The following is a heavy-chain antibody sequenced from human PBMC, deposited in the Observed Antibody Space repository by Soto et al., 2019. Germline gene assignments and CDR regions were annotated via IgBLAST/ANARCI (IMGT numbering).Heavy chain of an antibody. CDR3: AKKASSGPENDDFWSMEDAFDI. D-gene: IGHD3-3*01. V-gene: IGHV4-61*01. Sequence: QVQLQESGPGLVKPSETLSLTCTVSGGSVSSGSYYWSWIRQPPGKGLEWIGYIYYSGRTNYNPSLKSRVTIAVDTSKNQFSLKLSSVTAADTAVYYCAKKASSGPENDDFWSMEDAFDIWGQGTMVTVSS. CDR1: GGSVSSGSYY. J-gene: IGHJ3*02. CDR2: IYYSGRT.